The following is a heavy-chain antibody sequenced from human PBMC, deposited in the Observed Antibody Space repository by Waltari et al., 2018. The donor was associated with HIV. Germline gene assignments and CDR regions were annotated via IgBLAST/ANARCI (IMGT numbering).Heavy chain of an antibody. Sequence: QLQFQESGPALVKPSETLSLNFNVSTGYITQSYYCGWVRQFPGTGLEWIGSIYSNGVSHYAPSLKSRVALSVDMSKNQFSLTLTAVTAADTSRYFCVALRTVTGTIDKWGQGTLVTVS. CDR2: IYSNGVS. J-gene: IGHJ4*02. CDR1: TGYITQSYY. CDR3: VALRTVTGTIDK. V-gene: IGHV4-39*01. D-gene: IGHD6-19*01.